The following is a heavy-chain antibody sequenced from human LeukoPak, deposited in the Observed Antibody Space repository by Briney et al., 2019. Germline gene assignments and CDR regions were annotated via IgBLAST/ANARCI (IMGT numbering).Heavy chain of an antibody. Sequence: PGGSLRLSCAASGFTFSSYAMHWVRQAPGKGLEWVAVISYDGSNEYYADSVKGRFTISRDNSKNTLYLQMNSLRAEDTAVYYCARSIAVAGTTFDYWGQGTLVTVSS. CDR1: GFTFSSYA. D-gene: IGHD6-19*01. CDR3: ARSIAVAGTTFDY. J-gene: IGHJ4*02. V-gene: IGHV3-30-3*01. CDR2: ISYDGSNE.